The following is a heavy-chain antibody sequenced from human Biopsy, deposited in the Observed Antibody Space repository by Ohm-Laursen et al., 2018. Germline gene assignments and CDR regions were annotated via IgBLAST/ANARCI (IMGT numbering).Heavy chain of an antibody. D-gene: IGHD2-15*01. J-gene: IGHJ4*02. Sequence: SETLSLTCTVSGGSISSYYWSWIRQPPGKGLECIGYIYYSGSTNYSPSLKSRVTISADTSKNQFSLKLGSVTVADTAVFYCARRGSGGRSFDYWGQGSLVTVSS. CDR3: ARRGSGGRSFDY. CDR2: IYYSGST. CDR1: GGSISSYY. V-gene: IGHV4-59*08.